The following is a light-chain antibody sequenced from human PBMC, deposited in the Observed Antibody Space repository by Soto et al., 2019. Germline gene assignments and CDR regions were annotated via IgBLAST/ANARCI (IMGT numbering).Light chain of an antibody. CDR2: DNN. CDR1: SSNIGTDYD. CDR3: QSYDSSLSGWV. V-gene: IGLV1-40*01. Sequence: QLVLTQPPSVSGAPGQRVTISCTGSSSNIGTDYDAHWYQLLPGTAPKLLIYDNNNRPSGVPDRFSGSKSGTSASLAITGLQAEDEADYYCQSYDSSLSGWVFGGGTQLTVL. J-gene: IGLJ7*01.